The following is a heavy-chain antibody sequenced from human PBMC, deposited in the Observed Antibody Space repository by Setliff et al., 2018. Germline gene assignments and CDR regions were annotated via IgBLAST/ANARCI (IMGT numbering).Heavy chain of an antibody. CDR3: ARGRAGHSGH. CDR2: VHFTGST. Sequence: PSETLSLTCGVFVTRGSFSGYYWSWIRQPPGKGLEWIGYVHFTGSTNYNPSLKSRVTISVDTSKNQFSLKLSSVTAADTAVYYCARGRAGHSGHWGQGTLVTVSS. J-gene: IGHJ4*02. V-gene: IGHV4-34*09. D-gene: IGHD6-19*01. CDR1: VTRGSFSGYY.